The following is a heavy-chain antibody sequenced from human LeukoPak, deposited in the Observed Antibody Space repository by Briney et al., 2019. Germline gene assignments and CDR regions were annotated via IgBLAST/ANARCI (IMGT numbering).Heavy chain of an antibody. Sequence: GGSLRLSCAASGFTFSSYSMNWVRQAPGKGLEWVSYISSSSSTLYCADSVKGRFTISRDNAKNSLYLQMNSLRAEDTAVYYCASIAAVDYWGQGTLVTVSS. J-gene: IGHJ4*02. CDR1: GFTFSSYS. D-gene: IGHD6-6*01. V-gene: IGHV3-48*01. CDR2: ISSSSSTL. CDR3: ASIAAVDY.